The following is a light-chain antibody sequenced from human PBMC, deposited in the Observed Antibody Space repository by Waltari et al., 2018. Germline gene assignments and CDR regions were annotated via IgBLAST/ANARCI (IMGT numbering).Light chain of an antibody. V-gene: IGKV1-39*01. Sequence: DIQMTQSTSSLSASVGDRVTITCRASKSMRTSLNLYHRMSGKAPRLLIYGASTLQTGVPSRFSGSGSETDFTLTISHLQPEDFATYFCQQTYSSPFTFGPGTKVDIK. CDR1: KSMRTS. CDR3: QQTYSSPFT. CDR2: GAS. J-gene: IGKJ3*01.